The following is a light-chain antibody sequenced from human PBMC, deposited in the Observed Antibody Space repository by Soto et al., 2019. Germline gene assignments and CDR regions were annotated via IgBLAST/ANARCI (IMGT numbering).Light chain of an antibody. V-gene: IGKV1-5*03. Sequence: DIPMTQSPSTLSASVGDRVTISCRASQSISTYLAWYQQKPGKAPKLLIYQASSLESGVPSRFSGSGFGTEFTLTISSLQPDDFATYYCQQYKSYWTFGQGTKVEIK. CDR3: QQYKSYWT. J-gene: IGKJ1*01. CDR1: QSISTY. CDR2: QAS.